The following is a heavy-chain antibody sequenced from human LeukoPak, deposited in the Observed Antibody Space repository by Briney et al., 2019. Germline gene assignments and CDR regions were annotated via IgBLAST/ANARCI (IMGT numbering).Heavy chain of an antibody. J-gene: IGHJ4*02. D-gene: IGHD1-26*01. Sequence: RASETLSLTCTVSGASFSSSTYYWGWIRQAPGKGLEWIGSIYYSGSTYYNPSLKSRVTMSVDTFKNQFSLKLSSVTAADTDVYYCARHRGVGSTCYFDPWGQGTLVSVPS. CDR1: GASFSSSTYY. CDR2: IYYSGST. V-gene: IGHV4-39*01. CDR3: ARHRGVGSTCYFDP.